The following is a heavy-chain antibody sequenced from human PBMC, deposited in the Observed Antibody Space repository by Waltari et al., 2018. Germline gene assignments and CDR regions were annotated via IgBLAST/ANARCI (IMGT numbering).Heavy chain of an antibody. CDR1: GGPIRSSSYY. CDR3: ARHWKRNGYRFDP. D-gene: IGHD5-12*01. J-gene: IGHJ5*02. Sequence: QLQLQESGPGLVKPSGTLSLTCSVSGGPIRSSSYYWGWIRQSPGKGLEWIGSIYYSGSIYYNPTLQSRVTISGDTSKNQFSLNLSSVTAADTAVYYCARHWKRNGYRFDPWGQGTRVTVSS. V-gene: IGHV4-39*01. CDR2: IYYSGSI.